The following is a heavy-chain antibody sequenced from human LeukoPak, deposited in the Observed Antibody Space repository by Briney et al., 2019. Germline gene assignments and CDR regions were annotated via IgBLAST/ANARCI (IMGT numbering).Heavy chain of an antibody. D-gene: IGHD1-26*01. CDR1: GFTFSSYA. V-gene: IGHV3-23*01. CDR3: AKRDGSGHHYMDV. Sequence: GRSLRLACAASGFTFSSYAMSWVRQAPGQGLEWVSSIVSSGGSTYYADSVKGRFTISRDNSRNTLYLQMHSLRAGDTAVYYCAKRDGSGHHYMDVWGKGTTVTVSS. CDR2: IVSSGGST. J-gene: IGHJ6*03.